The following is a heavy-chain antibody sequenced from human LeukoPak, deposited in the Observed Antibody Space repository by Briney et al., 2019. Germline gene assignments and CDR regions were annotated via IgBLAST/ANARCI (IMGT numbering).Heavy chain of an antibody. Sequence: GGSLGLSCAASGFTFSNYGMHWVRQAPGKGLEWVAFIRYDGNNKYYADSVKGRFTISRDNSKNTLYLQMNSLRAEDTAVYYCARVRSDSSGLYYYYYMDVWGKGTTVTISS. V-gene: IGHV3-30*02. J-gene: IGHJ6*03. D-gene: IGHD3-22*01. CDR2: IRYDGNNK. CDR3: ARVRSDSSGLYYYYYMDV. CDR1: GFTFSNYG.